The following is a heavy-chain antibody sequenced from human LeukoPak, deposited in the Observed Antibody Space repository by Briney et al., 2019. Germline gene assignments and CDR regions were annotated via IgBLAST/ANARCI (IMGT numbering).Heavy chain of an antibody. CDR3: VRGVGYSRHYYFDY. V-gene: IGHV3-48*01. J-gene: IGHJ4*02. Sequence: PGGSLRLSCAASGFTFNTYSMNWVRQAPGKGLEWVSYIDIGSTSIYYADSVKGRFTISRDNSKNTLYLQMNSLRAEDTAVYYCVRGVGYSRHYYFDYWGQGTLVTVSS. CDR1: GFTFNTYS. CDR2: IDIGSTSI. D-gene: IGHD3-10*01.